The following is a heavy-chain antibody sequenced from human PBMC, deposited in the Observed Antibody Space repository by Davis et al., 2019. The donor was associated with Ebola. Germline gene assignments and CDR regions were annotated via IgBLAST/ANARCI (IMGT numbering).Heavy chain of an antibody. J-gene: IGHJ6*02. CDR1: GYTFTSYY. V-gene: IGHV1-46*01. CDR2: INPSGGST. D-gene: IGHD4-11*01. CDR3: ASYVYSNYGPQYYYGMDV. Sequence: ASVKVSCKASGYTFTSYYMHWVRQAPGQGLEWMGIINPSGGSTSYAQKFQGRVTMTRDTSTSTVYMELSSLRSEDTAVYYCASYVYSNYGPQYYYGMDVWGQGTTVTVSS.